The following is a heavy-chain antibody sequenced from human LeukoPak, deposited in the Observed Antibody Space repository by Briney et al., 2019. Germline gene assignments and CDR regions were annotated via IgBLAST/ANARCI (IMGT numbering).Heavy chain of an antibody. CDR1: GLIFSDYW. CDR2: IKQDGSEK. Sequence: GGSLRLSCAASGLIFSDYWMSWVRQAPGKGLEWVAHIKQDGSEKYYVDSVKGRSTISRDNAKNSLYLQMNSLRAEDTAVYYCARNSVDYWGQGTLVTVSS. D-gene: IGHD2/OR15-2a*01. J-gene: IGHJ4*02. V-gene: IGHV3-7*01. CDR3: ARNSVDY.